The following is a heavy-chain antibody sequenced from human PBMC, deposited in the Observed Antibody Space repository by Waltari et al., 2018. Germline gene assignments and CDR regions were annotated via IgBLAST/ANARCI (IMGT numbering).Heavy chain of an antibody. CDR3: ARREYDFWSGYQSRPNYFDY. CDR1: GGSFSGYY. Sequence: QVQLQQWGAGLLKPSETLSLTCAVYGGSFSGYYWSWIRQPPGKGLEWIGEINHSGSTNSNPSLKSRVTISVDTSKNQFSLKLSSVTAADTAVYYCARREYDFWSGYQSRPNYFDYWGQGTLVTVSS. CDR2: INHSGST. J-gene: IGHJ4*02. D-gene: IGHD3-3*01. V-gene: IGHV4-34*01.